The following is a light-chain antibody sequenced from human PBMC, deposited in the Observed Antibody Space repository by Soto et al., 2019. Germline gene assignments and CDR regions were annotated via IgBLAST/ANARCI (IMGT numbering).Light chain of an antibody. J-gene: IGKJ5*01. V-gene: IGKV3-20*01. CDR1: QRVRSTY. CDR3: QQYGSSPIT. Sequence: EIVLTQSPGTLSLSPGEIAILSCRASQRVRSTYLAWYQQKPGQAPRLLIYGTSSRATGIPDRFSGSGSETDFTLTISRLEPEDFAVYYCQQYGSSPITFGQGTRLEIK. CDR2: GTS.